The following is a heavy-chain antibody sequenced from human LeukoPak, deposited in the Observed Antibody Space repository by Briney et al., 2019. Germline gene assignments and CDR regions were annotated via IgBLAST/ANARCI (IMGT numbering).Heavy chain of an antibody. CDR3: ARQPSGTAAFDI. CDR2: IYFSGGNT. D-gene: IGHD1-14*01. CDR1: GGSISNYY. V-gene: IGHV4-59*08. J-gene: IGHJ3*02. Sequence: SETLSLTCAVSGGSISNYYWSWIRQPPGKELEWIGYIYFSGGNTNYNPSFKSRVTISVDTSKNKFFLRLNSVTAADTAVYYCARQPSGTAAFDIWGQGTVVTVSS.